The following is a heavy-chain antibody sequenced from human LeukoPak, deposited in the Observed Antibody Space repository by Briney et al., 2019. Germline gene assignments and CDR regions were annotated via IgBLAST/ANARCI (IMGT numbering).Heavy chain of an antibody. D-gene: IGHD3-3*01. J-gene: IGHJ4*02. CDR1: GFNVSTNY. CDR3: ARQRGLTIFGVVIPHYFDY. Sequence: GGSLRLSCAAPGFNVSTNYMSWVRQAPGKGLEWVSVIYSGGSTYYADSVKGRFTISRDNSKNTLYLQMNSLRAEDTAVYYCARQRGLTIFGVVIPHYFDYWGQGTLVTVSS. V-gene: IGHV3-66*04. CDR2: IYSGGST.